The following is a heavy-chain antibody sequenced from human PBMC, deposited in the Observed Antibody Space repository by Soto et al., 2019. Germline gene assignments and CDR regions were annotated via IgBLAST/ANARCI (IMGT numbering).Heavy chain of an antibody. D-gene: IGHD4-4*01. CDR3: ARGSYSNFDY. CDR2: IYYSGST. Sequence: QVQLQESGPGLGKPSQTLSLTCTVSGGSISSGDYYWSWIRQPPGKGLEWIGYIYYSGSTYYNPSRKTRVTISVDTCKTQSSLKLSSVTAADTAVYYCARGSYSNFDYWGQGTLVTVSS. V-gene: IGHV4-30-4*01. CDR1: GGSISSGDYY. J-gene: IGHJ4*02.